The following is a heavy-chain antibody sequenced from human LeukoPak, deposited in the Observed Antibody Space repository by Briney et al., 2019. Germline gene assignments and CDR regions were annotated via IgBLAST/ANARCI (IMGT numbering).Heavy chain of an antibody. CDR1: GFTFSSYW. J-gene: IGHJ5*02. Sequence: GGSLRLSCAASGFTFSSYWMSWVRQAPGKGLEWVANIKQDGSEKYYVDSVKGRFTISRDNAKNSLYLQMNSLRAEDTAVYSCARGGYSSSYSYNWFDPWGQGTLVTVSS. V-gene: IGHV3-7*01. D-gene: IGHD6-13*01. CDR3: ARGGYSSSYSYNWFDP. CDR2: IKQDGSEK.